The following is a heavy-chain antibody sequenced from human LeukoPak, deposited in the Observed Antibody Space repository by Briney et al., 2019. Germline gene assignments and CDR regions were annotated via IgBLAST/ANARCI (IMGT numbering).Heavy chain of an antibody. Sequence: GGSLRLSCAASGFTFTTYAMNWVRQAPGKGLEWVSGVSGSGDKTWYADSVKGRFTISRDNSKNTLDLQMNTLRVEDTAVYYCASRWLVWGQGTLVIVSS. CDR2: VSGSGDKT. J-gene: IGHJ4*02. D-gene: IGHD5-24*01. V-gene: IGHV3-23*01. CDR3: ASRWLV. CDR1: GFTFTTYA.